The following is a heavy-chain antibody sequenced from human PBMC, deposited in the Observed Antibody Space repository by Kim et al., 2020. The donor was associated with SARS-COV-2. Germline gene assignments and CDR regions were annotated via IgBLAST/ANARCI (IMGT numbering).Heavy chain of an antibody. J-gene: IGHJ4*02. D-gene: IGHD3-22*01. Sequence: GGSLRLSCAASGFTFSDHYMDWVRQAPGKGLEWVGRTRNKANSYTTEYAASVKGRFTISRDDSKNSLYLQMNSLEAEDTAVYYCSRALDDSGYWTFEYWGQGTLVTVSS. CDR3: SRALDDSGYWTFEY. CDR2: TRNKANSYTT. CDR1: GFTFSDHY. V-gene: IGHV3-72*01.